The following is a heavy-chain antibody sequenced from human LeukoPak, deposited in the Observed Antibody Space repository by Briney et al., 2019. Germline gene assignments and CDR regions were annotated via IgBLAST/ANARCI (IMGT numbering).Heavy chain of an antibody. CDR1: GYTFTSCA. J-gene: IGHJ4*02. CDR2: INAGNGNT. Sequence: ASVKVSCKASGYTFTSCAMHWVRQAPGQRLEWMGWINAGNGNTKYSQKLQGRVTMTTDTSTSTAYMELRSLRSDDTAVYYCARDYVDTAMALRGGFDYWGQGTLVTVSS. D-gene: IGHD5-18*01. CDR3: ARDYVDTAMALRGGFDY. V-gene: IGHV1-3*01.